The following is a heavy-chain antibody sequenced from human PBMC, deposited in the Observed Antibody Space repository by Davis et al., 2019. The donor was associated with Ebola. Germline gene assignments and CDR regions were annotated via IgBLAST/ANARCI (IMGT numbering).Heavy chain of an antibody. D-gene: IGHD2-15*01. CDR3: ARARLGYCSGGSCYSDWFDP. CDR2: INHSGST. V-gene: IGHV4-34*01. CDR1: GGSFSGYY. J-gene: IGHJ5*02. Sequence: MPSETLSLTCAVYGGSFSGYYCTWIRQPPGKGLEWIGEINHSGSTNYNPSLKSRVTISVDTSKNQFSLKLSSVTAADTAVYYCARARLGYCSGGSCYSDWFDPWGQGTLVTVSS.